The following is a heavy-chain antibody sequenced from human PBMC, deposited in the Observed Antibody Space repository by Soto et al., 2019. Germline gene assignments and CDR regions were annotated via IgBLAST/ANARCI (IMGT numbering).Heavy chain of an antibody. CDR3: ARDWSYALNY. D-gene: IGHD3-16*01. CDR1: GFTFSSSW. J-gene: IGHJ4*02. CDR2: INSDGTDT. V-gene: IGHV3-74*01. Sequence: GGSLRLSCAASGFTFSSSWMHWVRQAPGKGLVWVSHINSDGTDTNYADSVKGRFTISRDNAKNTVYLQMNSLRAEDTAVYYCARDWSYALNYWGQGSLVTVSA.